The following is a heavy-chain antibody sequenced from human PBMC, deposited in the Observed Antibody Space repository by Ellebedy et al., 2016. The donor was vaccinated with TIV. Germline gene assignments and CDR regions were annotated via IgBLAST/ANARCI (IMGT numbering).Heavy chain of an antibody. CDR3: ARDPRGGGDYGDNWFDP. Sequence: GESLKISCSASGFIVSSCFMSWVRQAPGKGLEWVSVIYGDGGTNYTDSVQGRFTISRDSSKNTLYLQMNSLRAEDTAVYYCARDPRGGGDYGDNWFDPWGQGTLVTVSS. V-gene: IGHV3-66*01. CDR2: IYGDGGT. D-gene: IGHD4-17*01. J-gene: IGHJ5*02. CDR1: GFIVSSCF.